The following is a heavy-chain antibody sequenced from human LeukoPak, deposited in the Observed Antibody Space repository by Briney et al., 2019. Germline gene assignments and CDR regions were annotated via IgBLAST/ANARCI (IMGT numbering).Heavy chain of an antibody. D-gene: IGHD3-9*01. CDR1: GGSISSGSYY. J-gene: IGHJ3*02. CDR3: ARGTKYYDILTGYSPYAFDI. V-gene: IGHV4-61*02. Sequence: SQTLSLTCTVSGGSISSGSYYWSWIRQPAGKGLEWIGRIYTSGSTNYNPSLKSRVTISVDTSKNQFSLKLSSVTAADTAVYYCARGTKYYDILTGYSPYAFDIWGQGTMVTVSS. CDR2: IYTSGST.